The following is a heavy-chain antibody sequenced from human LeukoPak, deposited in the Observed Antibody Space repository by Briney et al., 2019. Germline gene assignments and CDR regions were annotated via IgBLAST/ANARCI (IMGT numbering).Heavy chain of an antibody. J-gene: IGHJ4*02. CDR1: GFTFSSYT. CDR3: ARDQDWNDRGGLDY. V-gene: IGHV3-21*01. D-gene: IGHD1-1*01. CDR2: ISISSIYI. Sequence: GGSLRLSCAASGFTFSSYTMNWVRQAPGKGLEWVSSISISSIYIYYTDSLKGRFTISRDNARNSLYLQMNSLKAEDTAVYYCARDQDWNDRGGLDYWGQGTLVTVSS.